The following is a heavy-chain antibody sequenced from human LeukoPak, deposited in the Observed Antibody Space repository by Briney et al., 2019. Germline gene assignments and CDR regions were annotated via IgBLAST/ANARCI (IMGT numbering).Heavy chain of an antibody. J-gene: IGHJ4*02. V-gene: IGHV3-13*01. D-gene: IGHD6-13*01. Sequence: PGGSLRLSCAASGFTFSDYDMRWVRQPTGKGLEWVAAIGTAGDTYYTASVKGRFTISREDAKNSLYLQMNSLRAGDTAVYYCARVAKERVGGVYYFDYWGQGTLVTVSS. CDR1: GFTFSDYD. CDR3: ARVAKERVGGVYYFDY. CDR2: IGTAGDT.